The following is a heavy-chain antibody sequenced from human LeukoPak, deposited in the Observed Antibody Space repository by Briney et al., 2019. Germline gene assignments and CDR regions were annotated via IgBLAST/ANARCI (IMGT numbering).Heavy chain of an antibody. Sequence: ASVKLSCKASGGTFSSSAISWVRQAPGQRLEWMGGIIPIFGTANYAQKFQGRVTIPTDESPGTAYMELSSLRSEDTPVYYCASPRALTTVAPPRLYYYYGMDVWGQGTTVTVSS. V-gene: IGHV1-69*05. CDR3: ASPRALTTVAPPRLYYYYGMDV. D-gene: IGHD4-23*01. CDR2: IIPIFGTA. CDR1: GGTFSSSA. J-gene: IGHJ6*02.